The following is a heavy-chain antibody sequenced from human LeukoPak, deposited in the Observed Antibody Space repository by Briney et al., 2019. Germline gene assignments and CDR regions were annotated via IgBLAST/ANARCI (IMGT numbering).Heavy chain of an antibody. Sequence: GGSLRLSCAASGFTFSSYAMHWVRQAPGKGLEWVAVISYDGSNKYYADSVKGRFTISRDSSKNTLYLQMNSLRAEDTAVYYCARGNGLDYWGQGTLVTVSS. D-gene: IGHD2-8*01. CDR3: ARGNGLDY. CDR1: GFTFSSYA. V-gene: IGHV3-30-3*01. J-gene: IGHJ4*02. CDR2: ISYDGSNK.